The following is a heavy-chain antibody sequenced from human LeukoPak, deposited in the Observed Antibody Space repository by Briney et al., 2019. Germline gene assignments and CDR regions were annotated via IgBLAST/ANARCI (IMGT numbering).Heavy chain of an antibody. Sequence: SVKVSFKASGYTFTSYGISGVRQAPGQGREWMGWISAYNGNTNYAQKLQGRVTITTDTSTSTAYMELRSLRSDDTAVYYCARAAMVVVTAPLDYWGQGTLVTVSS. J-gene: IGHJ4*02. V-gene: IGHV1-18*01. CDR1: GYTFTSYG. CDR3: ARAAMVVVTAPLDY. D-gene: IGHD2-21*02. CDR2: ISAYNGNT.